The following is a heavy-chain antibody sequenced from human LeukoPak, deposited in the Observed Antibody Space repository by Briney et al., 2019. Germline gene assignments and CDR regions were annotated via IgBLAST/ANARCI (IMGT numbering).Heavy chain of an antibody. J-gene: IGHJ3*02. Sequence: GGSLRLSCAASGFTFSDYYMSWIRQAPGKGLEWVSYISGRENTIYYADSVKGRFTISRDSAKNSLYLQMNSLRADDTAVYYCAREIAAAGFAFDIWGQGTVVTVSS. CDR1: GFTFSDYY. D-gene: IGHD6-13*01. CDR3: AREIAAAGFAFDI. V-gene: IGHV3-11*01. CDR2: ISGRENTI.